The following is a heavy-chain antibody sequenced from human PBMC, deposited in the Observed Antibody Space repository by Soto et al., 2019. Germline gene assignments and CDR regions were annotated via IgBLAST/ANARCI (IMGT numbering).Heavy chain of an antibody. CDR2: ISTDDSSI. Sequence: QVQLVESGGGLVKPGGSLRLSCAASGFTFSDYYMTWIRQAPGKGLEWVSYISTDDSSIYYADSVRGRFTISRDNAKKSLYLQMNRLRDEDTAVYYCARSRMPPDYWGQGTLVTVSS. CDR1: GFTFSDYY. J-gene: IGHJ4*02. V-gene: IGHV3-11*01. D-gene: IGHD2-15*01. CDR3: ARSRMPPDY.